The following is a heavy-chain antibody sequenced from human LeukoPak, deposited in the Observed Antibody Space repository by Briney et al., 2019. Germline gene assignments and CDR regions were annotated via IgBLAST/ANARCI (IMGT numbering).Heavy chain of an antibody. CDR2: FNPYSGGT. Sequence: ASVKVSCKASGYFFPDYYIHWVRQAPGQGLEWMGWFNPYSGGTNYAEKFQGRVTMTRDTSITTAYMELSSLRSDDTAMYYCATLRRSGWYIGDWGQGTLVTVSS. J-gene: IGHJ4*02. D-gene: IGHD6-19*01. V-gene: IGHV1-2*02. CDR1: GYFFPDYY. CDR3: ATLRRSGWYIGD.